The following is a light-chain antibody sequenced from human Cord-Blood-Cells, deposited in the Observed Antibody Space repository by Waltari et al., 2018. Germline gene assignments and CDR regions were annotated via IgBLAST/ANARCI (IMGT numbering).Light chain of an antibody. CDR2: LGS. Sequence: DIVMTQSPLSLPVTPGEPASISCRSSQSLLHSNGYNYLDWYLQKPGQSPQLLIYLGSNRASGVPDRFSGSGSGTDFTLKISRVEAEDVGVYYCMHALQTPPWTFSQGTKVEIK. CDR3: MHALQTPPWT. V-gene: IGKV2-28*01. J-gene: IGKJ1*01. CDR1: QSLLHSNGYNY.